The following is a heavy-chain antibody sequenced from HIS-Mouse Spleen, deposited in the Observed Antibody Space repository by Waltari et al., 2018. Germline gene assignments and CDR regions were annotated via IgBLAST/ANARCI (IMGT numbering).Heavy chain of an antibody. CDR2: ISWNSGSI. CDR3: AKDMGLRFLEWLFDY. J-gene: IGHJ4*02. Sequence: EVQLVESGGGLVQPGRSLRLYCAASGFTFDVYAMPWVRQAPGKGLEWVSGISWNSGSIGYADSVKGRFTISRDNAKNSLYLQMNSLRAEDTALYYCAKDMGLRFLEWLFDYWGQGTLVTVSS. V-gene: IGHV3-9*01. D-gene: IGHD3-3*01. CDR1: GFTFDVYA.